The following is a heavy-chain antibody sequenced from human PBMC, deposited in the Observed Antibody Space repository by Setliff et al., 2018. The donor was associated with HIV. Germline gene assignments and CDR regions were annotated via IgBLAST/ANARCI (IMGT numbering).Heavy chain of an antibody. D-gene: IGHD3-3*01. V-gene: IGHV3-30*04. J-gene: IGHJ6*03. CDR1: RFTFSSYA. CDR3: ARDKAVNSWSGYYTPTYMDV. CDR2: ISFDGKSK. Sequence: LRLSCAASRFTFSSYAIHCVRQAPGRGLEWVAVISFDGKSKYYADSVRGRFTISRDDSKNTLYLQMNSLRAEDTAMYYCARDKAVNSWSGYYTPTYMDVWGKGTMVTVSS.